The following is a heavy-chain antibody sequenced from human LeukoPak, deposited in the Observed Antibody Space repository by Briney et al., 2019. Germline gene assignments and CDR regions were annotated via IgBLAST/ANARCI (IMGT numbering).Heavy chain of an antibody. D-gene: IGHD2/OR15-2a*01. V-gene: IGHV3-33*01. J-gene: IGHJ4*02. CDR3: AREGPRGNSQFDY. Sequence: GGSLRLSCAASGFTFSSYGMHWVRQAPGKGLEWVALIWYDGSNKYYADSVKGRLTISRDNSKNTLYLQMNSLRAEDTAIYYCAREGPRGNSQFDYWGQGTLVTVSS. CDR1: GFTFSSYG. CDR2: IWYDGSNK.